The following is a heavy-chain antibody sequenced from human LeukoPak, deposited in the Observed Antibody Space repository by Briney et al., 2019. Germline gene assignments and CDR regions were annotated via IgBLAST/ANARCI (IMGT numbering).Heavy chain of an antibody. V-gene: IGHV3-74*01. Sequence: GGSLRLSCAASGFTFSSYWMHWVRQAPGKGLVWVSRIDTDGSSTTYADSVKGRFTISRDNAKNTLYLQMNSLRAEDTAVYYCARDPVLDDYGGNSPYWGQGTLVTVSS. CDR1: GFTFSSYW. CDR3: ARDPVLDDYGGNSPY. D-gene: IGHD4-23*01. CDR2: IDTDGSST. J-gene: IGHJ4*02.